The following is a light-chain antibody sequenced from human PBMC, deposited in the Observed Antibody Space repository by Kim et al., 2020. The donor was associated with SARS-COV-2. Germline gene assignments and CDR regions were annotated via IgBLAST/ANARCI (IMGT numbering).Light chain of an antibody. Sequence: GKTVTISCTRSSGSIDANYVQWYQQRPGGVPTTVIYEDDQRPSGVSDRFSGSIDNSSNSASLTISGLRTEDEADYYCQSYNRDNVLFGGGTKLTVL. J-gene: IGLJ2*01. CDR1: SGSIDANY. CDR2: EDD. V-gene: IGLV6-57*03. CDR3: QSYNRDNVL.